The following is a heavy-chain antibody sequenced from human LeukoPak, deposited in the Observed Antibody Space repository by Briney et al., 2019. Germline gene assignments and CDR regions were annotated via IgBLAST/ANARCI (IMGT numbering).Heavy chain of an antibody. CDR1: GGSISSYY. D-gene: IGHD2-2*01. J-gene: IGHJ3*02. Sequence: SETLSLTCTVSGGSISSYYWSWIRQPPGKGLEWIGYIYHSGSTYYNPSLKSRVTISVDRSKNQFSLKLSSVTAADTAVYYCALSGEYCSSTSCLLRTPALDAFDIWGQGTMVTVSS. V-gene: IGHV4-59*04. CDR2: IYHSGST. CDR3: ALSGEYCSSTSCLLRTPALDAFDI.